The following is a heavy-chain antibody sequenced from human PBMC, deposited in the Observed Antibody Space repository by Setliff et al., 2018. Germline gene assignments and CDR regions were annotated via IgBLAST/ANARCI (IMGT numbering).Heavy chain of an antibody. J-gene: IGHJ5*02. CDR3: ARAPQYSNFWYALSWFDP. V-gene: IGHV4-59*12. D-gene: IGHD3-3*01. CDR2: IYSSGST. CDR1: GDSMSNNH. Sequence: PSETLSLTCTVSGDSMSNNHWTWIRQPPGKGLEWIGNIYSSGSTNYNPSLKSRVTISLDTSKNQFSLKLTSVTAADTAVYYCARAPQYSNFWYALSWFDPWGQGTLVTVSS.